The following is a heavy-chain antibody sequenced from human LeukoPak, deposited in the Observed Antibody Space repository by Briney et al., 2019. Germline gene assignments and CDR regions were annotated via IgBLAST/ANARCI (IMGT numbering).Heavy chain of an antibody. J-gene: IGHJ5*02. D-gene: IGHD6-13*01. CDR3: AKVEAAAGVNWFDP. Sequence: GGSLRLSCAASGFTFDDYAMHWVRQAPGKGLEWVSLISGDGGSTYYADSVKGLFTISRDNSKNSLYLQMISLRTEDTALYYCAKVEAAAGVNWFDPWGQGTLVTVSS. CDR1: GFTFDDYA. CDR2: ISGDGGST. V-gene: IGHV3-43*02.